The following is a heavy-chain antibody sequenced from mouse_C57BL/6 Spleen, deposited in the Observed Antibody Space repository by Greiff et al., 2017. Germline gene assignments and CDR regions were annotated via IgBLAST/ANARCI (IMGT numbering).Heavy chain of an antibody. V-gene: IGHV5-17*01. CDR1: GFTFSDYG. J-gene: IGHJ2*01. D-gene: IGHD3-3*01. CDR3: ARGTYYFDD. Sequence: EVKLVESGGGLVKPGGSLKLSCAASGFTFSDYGMHWVRQAPEKGLEWVAYISSGSSTIYYADTVKGRFTISRDKAKNTLFLQMTSLRSEYTAMYYCARGTYYFDDWGQGTTLTVSS. CDR2: ISSGSSTI.